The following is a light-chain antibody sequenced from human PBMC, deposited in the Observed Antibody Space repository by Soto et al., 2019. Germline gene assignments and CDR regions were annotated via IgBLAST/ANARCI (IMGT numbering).Light chain of an antibody. V-gene: IGLV1-44*01. CDR2: SNS. CDR3: AAWDDSLNGVV. Sequence: QSVLTQPPSASGTPGQRVTISCSGSSSNIGSNTVNWYQQLQGTAPKLLMYSNSQRPSGVPDRFSGSKSGTSASLAISGLQSEDEADYYCAAWDDSLNGVVFGGGTKLTVL. CDR1: SSNIGSNT. J-gene: IGLJ2*01.